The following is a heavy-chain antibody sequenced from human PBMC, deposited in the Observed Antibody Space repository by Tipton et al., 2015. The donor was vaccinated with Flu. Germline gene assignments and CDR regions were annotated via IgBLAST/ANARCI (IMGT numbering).Heavy chain of an antibody. CDR1: GYSFTSYW. D-gene: IGHD6-19*01. J-gene: IGHJ3*02. CDR3: ARHRGQWLVQDAFNI. CDR2: IYPGDSDT. Sequence: QLVQSGAEVKKPGESLKISCKGSGYSFTSYWIGWVRQMPGKGLEWMGIIYPGDSDTRYSPSFQGQVTISADKSISTAYLQWSSLKASDTATYYCARHRGQWLVQDAFNIWGQGTMVTVSS. V-gene: IGHV5-51*01.